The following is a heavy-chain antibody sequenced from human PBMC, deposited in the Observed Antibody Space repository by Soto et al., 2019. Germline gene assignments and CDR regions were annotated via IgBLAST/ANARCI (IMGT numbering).Heavy chain of an antibody. CDR2: ISSSGSTI. V-gene: IGHV3-48*03. J-gene: IGHJ4*02. Sequence: PGGSLRLSCASSGFTFGSYEMNWVLQAPGKGLEWVSYISSSGSTIYYADSVKGRFTISRDNAKNSLYLQMNSLRAEDTAVYYCARGSSGWYGGRYWGQGTLVTVSS. D-gene: IGHD6-19*01. CDR3: ARGSSGWYGGRY. CDR1: GFTFGSYE.